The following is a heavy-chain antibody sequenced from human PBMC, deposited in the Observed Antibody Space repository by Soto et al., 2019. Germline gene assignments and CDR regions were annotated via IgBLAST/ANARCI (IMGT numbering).Heavy chain of an antibody. Sequence: SVKVSCKASGGTFSSYAISWVRQAPGQGLEWMGGIIPIFGTANYAQKFQGRVTITADESTSTAYMELSSLSSEDTAVYYCARGFDSSGYYWTKGAFDIWGQGTMVTVSS. CDR2: IIPIFGTA. D-gene: IGHD3-22*01. CDR1: GGTFSSYA. CDR3: ARGFDSSGYYWTKGAFDI. V-gene: IGHV1-69*13. J-gene: IGHJ3*02.